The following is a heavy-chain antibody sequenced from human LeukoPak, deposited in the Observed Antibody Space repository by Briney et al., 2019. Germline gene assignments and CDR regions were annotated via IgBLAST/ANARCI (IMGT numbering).Heavy chain of an antibody. V-gene: IGHV4-34*01. D-gene: IGHD3-10*01. J-gene: IGHJ5*02. CDR1: GGSFSGYY. Sequence: SETLSLTCAVYGGSFSGYYWSWIRQPPGKGLEWIGEINNSGSTNYNPSLKSRVTMSVDTSKNQFSLKLSSVTAADTAVYYCARDAAPYYYGSGIFRKNNWFDPWGQGTLVTVSS. CDR2: INNSGST. CDR3: ARDAAPYYYGSGIFRKNNWFDP.